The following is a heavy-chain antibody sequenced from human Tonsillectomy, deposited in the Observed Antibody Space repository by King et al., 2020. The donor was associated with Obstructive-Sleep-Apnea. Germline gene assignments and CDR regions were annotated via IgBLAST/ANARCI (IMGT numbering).Heavy chain of an antibody. CDR1: EYTFTDYY. CDR3: ATIAAAELHRRSSYFDY. D-gene: IGHD6-13*01. Sequence: VQLVESGAEVKKPGASVKVSCKASEYTFTDYYIHCVRQAPGQGLVWMGWINPDSGGTDYAQNFQARVTMPRDASISTAYMGLSSLRSDDTAVYYCATIAAAELHRRSSYFDYWGQGTLVTVSS. J-gene: IGHJ4*02. V-gene: IGHV1-2*02. CDR2: INPDSGGT.